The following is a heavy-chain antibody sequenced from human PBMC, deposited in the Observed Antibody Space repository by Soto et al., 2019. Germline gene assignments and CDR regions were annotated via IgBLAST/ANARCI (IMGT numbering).Heavy chain of an antibody. CDR1: GFTFSNYA. V-gene: IGHV3-23*01. CDR3: AKGSPYSGTYFHP. CDR2: ISGSGGST. J-gene: IGHJ5*02. Sequence: DVQLLESGGGLVQPGGSLRLSCSASGFTFSNYAMSWVRRIPGKWLEWVSAISGSGGSTNYEDSVKGRFTISRDNSKSTLYLQMNSLRVDDTAVYYCAKGSPYSGTYFHPWGQGTLVTVSS. D-gene: IGHD1-26*01.